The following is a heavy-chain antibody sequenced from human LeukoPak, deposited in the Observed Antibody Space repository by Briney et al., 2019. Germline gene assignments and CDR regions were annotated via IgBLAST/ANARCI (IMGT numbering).Heavy chain of an antibody. D-gene: IGHD3-10*01. J-gene: IGHJ4*02. CDR2: INPNSGGT. CDR1: GYTFTGYY. CDR3: AREGLWFGELPDY. Sequence: ASVKVSCKASGYTFTGYYMHWVRQAPGQGLEWMGWINPNSGGTNYAQKFQGRVTMTRDTSISTAYMELSRLRSDDTDVYYCAREGLWFGELPDYWGQGTLVTVSS. V-gene: IGHV1-2*02.